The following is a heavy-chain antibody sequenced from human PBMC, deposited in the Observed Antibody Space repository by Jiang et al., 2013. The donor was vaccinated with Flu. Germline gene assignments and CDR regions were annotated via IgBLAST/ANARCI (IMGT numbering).Heavy chain of an antibody. J-gene: IGHJ4*02. Sequence: GSGLVKPSETLSLTCTVSGGSISSSSYYWGWIRQPPGKGLEWIGSIYYSGSTYYNPSLKSRVTISVDTSKNQFSLKLSSVTAADTAVYYCASLTVTTLLPDFDYWGQGTLVTVSS. CDR1: GGSISSSSYY. CDR2: IYYSGST. D-gene: IGHD4-17*01. V-gene: IGHV4-39*01. CDR3: ASLTVTTLLPDFDY.